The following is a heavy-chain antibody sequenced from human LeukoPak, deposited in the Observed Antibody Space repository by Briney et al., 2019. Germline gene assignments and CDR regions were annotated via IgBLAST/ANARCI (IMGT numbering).Heavy chain of an antibody. V-gene: IGHV4-39*01. Sequence: SETLSLTCSVSGGSISSSSYYWAWIRQPPGKGLQWIGSIFYSGSTYYNPSLKSRVTISVDTSKNQFSLKLSSVTAADTAVYYCASVLLRLLDYWGQGTLVTVSS. CDR2: IFYSGST. CDR3: ASVLLRLLDY. D-gene: IGHD4-17*01. J-gene: IGHJ4*02. CDR1: GGSISSSSYY.